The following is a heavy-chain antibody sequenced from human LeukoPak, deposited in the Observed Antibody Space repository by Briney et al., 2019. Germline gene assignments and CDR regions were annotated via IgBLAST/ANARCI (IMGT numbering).Heavy chain of an antibody. Sequence: GGSLRLSCTASGFTFSTYSIKWVRQAPGKGLEWVSHIGGSGSFIYYADSVKGRFTISRDNAKNSVYLQMNSLRAEDTAVYFCARDRDYGSGSSWFDPWGQGTLVTVSS. D-gene: IGHD3-10*01. CDR2: IGGSGSFI. J-gene: IGHJ5*02. CDR1: GFTFSTYS. CDR3: ARDRDYGSGSSWFDP. V-gene: IGHV3-48*01.